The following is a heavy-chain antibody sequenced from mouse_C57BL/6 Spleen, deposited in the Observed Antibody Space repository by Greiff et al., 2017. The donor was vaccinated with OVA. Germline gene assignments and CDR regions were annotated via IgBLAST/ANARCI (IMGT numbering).Heavy chain of an antibody. CDR2: IYPGSGST. D-gene: IGHD2-2*01. CDR1: GYTFTSYW. Sequence: QVQLQQPGAELVKPGASVKMSCKASGYTFTSYWITWVKQRPGQGLEWIGDIYPGSGSTNYNEKFKSKATLTVDTSSSTAYMQLSSLTSEDSAVYYCARSGYGYDGDYFDYWGQGTTLTVSS. CDR3: ARSGYGYDGDYFDY. J-gene: IGHJ2*01. V-gene: IGHV1-55*01.